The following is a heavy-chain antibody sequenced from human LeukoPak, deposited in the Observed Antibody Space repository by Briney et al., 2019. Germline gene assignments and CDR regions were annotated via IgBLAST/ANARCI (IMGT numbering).Heavy chain of an antibody. Sequence: GGSLRLSCAASGFTFSSYAMHWVRQAPGKGLEWGAVISYDGSNKYYADSVKGRFTISRDNSKNTLYLQMSSLRAEDTAVYYCARLVSAGWESYFDYWGQGTLVTVSS. D-gene: IGHD1-26*01. CDR2: ISYDGSNK. CDR3: ARLVSAGWESYFDY. V-gene: IGHV3-30*04. CDR1: GFTFSSYA. J-gene: IGHJ4*02.